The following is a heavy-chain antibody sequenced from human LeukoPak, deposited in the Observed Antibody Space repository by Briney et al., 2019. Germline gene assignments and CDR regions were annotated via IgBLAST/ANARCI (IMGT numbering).Heavy chain of an antibody. Sequence: PGGSLRLSCAASGFTFSSYDMHWVRQATGKGLEWVSAIGTAGDTYYPGSVKGRFTISRENAKNSLYLQMGSLRAKDMAVYYCASSGDLRAFDIWGQGTMVTVSS. CDR3: ASSGDLRAFDI. D-gene: IGHD1-26*01. J-gene: IGHJ3*02. V-gene: IGHV3-13*01. CDR2: IGTAGDT. CDR1: GFTFSSYD.